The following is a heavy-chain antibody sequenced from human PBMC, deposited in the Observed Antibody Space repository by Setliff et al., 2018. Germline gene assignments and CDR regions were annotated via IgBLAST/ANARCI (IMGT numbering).Heavy chain of an antibody. CDR1: GYTFTGPY. V-gene: IGHV1-2*02. Sequence: GASVKVSCKASGYTFTGPYMHWVRQAPGQGLEWMGWINPDTGYSKYAQKFQGRVIMTRNTSINTAYMELSSLRSEDTAVYYCARVAPLYGSGAYAWFDPWGQGTLVTVSS. D-gene: IGHD3-10*01. CDR2: INPDTGYS. CDR3: ARVAPLYGSGAYAWFDP. J-gene: IGHJ5*02.